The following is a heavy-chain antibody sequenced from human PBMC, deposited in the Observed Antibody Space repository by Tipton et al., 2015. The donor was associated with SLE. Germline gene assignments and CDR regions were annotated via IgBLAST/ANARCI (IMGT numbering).Heavy chain of an antibody. CDR1: NDSMNSYY. CDR3: EGYYASGNYYTSDV. V-gene: IGHV4-4*07. D-gene: IGHD3-10*01. J-gene: IGHJ3*01. CDR2: IFTSGGT. Sequence: TLSLTCIVSNDSMNSYYWTWVRQPAGKGLEWIGRIFTSGGTNYNPSLKNRLAISLDTSKNQFSLSLTSVTAADTAVYYCEGYYASGNYYTSDVWGQGTMVTVSS.